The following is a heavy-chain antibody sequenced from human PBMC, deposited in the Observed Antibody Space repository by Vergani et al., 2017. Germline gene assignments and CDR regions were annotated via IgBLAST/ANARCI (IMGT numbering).Heavy chain of an antibody. Sequence: QVQLQESGPGLVQPAETLSLTCVVSNSSINSNYYWGWIRQSPGKRLEWIGSVSHSGSTFSNPSLKSRVTISVDTSKNQFSLKLSSVTAADTAVYYCARHVSSGWYGDYFDYWGQGTLVTVSS. CDR3: ARHVSSGWYGDYFDY. V-gene: IGHV4-38-2*01. CDR1: NSSINSNYY. CDR2: VSHSGST. J-gene: IGHJ4*02. D-gene: IGHD6-19*01.